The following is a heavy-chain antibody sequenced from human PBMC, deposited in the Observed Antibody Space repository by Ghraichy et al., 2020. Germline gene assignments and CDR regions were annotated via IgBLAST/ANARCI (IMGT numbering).Heavy chain of an antibody. CDR2: ISAYNGNT. V-gene: IGHV1-18*01. Sequence: ASVKVSCKASGYTFTNYGISWVRQAPGQGLEWMGWISAYNGNTNYAQKLQGRVTMTTDTSTSTAYMELRSLRSDDTAVYYCARHLYYCYSSSCFLSGGEGYWGQGTLVTVSS. D-gene: IGHD2-2*01. CDR3: ARHLYYCYSSSCFLSGGEGY. CDR1: GYTFTNYG. J-gene: IGHJ4*02.